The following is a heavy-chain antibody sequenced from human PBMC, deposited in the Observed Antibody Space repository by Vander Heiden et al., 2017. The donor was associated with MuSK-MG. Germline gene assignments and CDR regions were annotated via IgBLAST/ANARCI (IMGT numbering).Heavy chain of an antibody. Sequence: QLPLPGSDPGLVKPSETLSRTCTVPGGSMSSTRYYGGGLRQPPGKGLEWVGSIYYSASTYYNPSLKGRVTTAEDTSKNQFSIKLSSVTAADTAVYYCARAILFVPAAQPVCCYYYYYGMDVWGQGTTVTVSS. V-gene: IGHV4-39*01. CDR2: IYYSAST. CDR1: GGSMSSTRYY. D-gene: IGHD2-2*01. CDR3: ARAILFVPAAQPVCCYYYYYGMDV. J-gene: IGHJ6*02.